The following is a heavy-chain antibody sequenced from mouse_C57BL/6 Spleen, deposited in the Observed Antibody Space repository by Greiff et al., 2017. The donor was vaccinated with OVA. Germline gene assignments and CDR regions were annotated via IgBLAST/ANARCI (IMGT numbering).Heavy chain of an antibody. Sequence: EVKLVESGGGLVQPGGSMKLSCAASGFNFSDAWMDWVRQSPEKGLEGVAEIRNKANNHATYYAESVKGRFTISRDDTKSSVYLQMNSLRAEDTGIYYCTYRNYEGFAYWGQGTLVTVSA. CDR2: IRNKANNHAT. CDR1: GFNFSDAW. CDR3: TYRNYEGFAY. V-gene: IGHV6-6*01. D-gene: IGHD2-1*01. J-gene: IGHJ3*01.